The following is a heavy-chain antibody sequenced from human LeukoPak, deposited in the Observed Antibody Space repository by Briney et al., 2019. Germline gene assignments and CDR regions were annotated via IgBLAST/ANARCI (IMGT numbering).Heavy chain of an antibody. CDR1: GFPFSSYA. CDR3: ARARVGDPTDY. CDR2: VHGDGNNI. J-gene: IGHJ4*02. D-gene: IGHD1-26*01. Sequence: SGGSLRLSCAASGFPFSSYAMYWVRQAPGEGLGWVSRVHGDGNNIGYADFVEGRFTISRDNAKNTLYLEMSSLRREDTAVYYCARARVGDPTDYWGQGTLVTVSS. V-gene: IGHV3-74*01.